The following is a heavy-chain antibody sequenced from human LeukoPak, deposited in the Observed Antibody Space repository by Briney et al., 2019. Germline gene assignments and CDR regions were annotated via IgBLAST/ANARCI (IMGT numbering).Heavy chain of an antibody. Sequence: QPGGSLRLSCAASGFSVGGYWMHWVRQGPGMGLVWVSRINSDGSSIGYADSVKGRFSISRDNAKNTLYLQMNSLRAEDTAVYYCTRGASGYGNFDYWGQGTLVTVSS. CDR3: TRGASGYGNFDY. CDR1: GFSVGGYW. V-gene: IGHV3-74*01. J-gene: IGHJ4*02. D-gene: IGHD5-12*01. CDR2: INSDGSSI.